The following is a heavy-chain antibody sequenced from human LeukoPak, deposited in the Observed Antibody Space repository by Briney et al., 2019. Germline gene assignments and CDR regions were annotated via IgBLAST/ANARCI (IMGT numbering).Heavy chain of an antibody. CDR2: ISGSGGNI. V-gene: IGHV3-23*01. CDR3: ANPTADYNSGY. Sequence: PGGSRRLSCAASGFTFNSYAMTWVRQAPGKGLEWVSTISGSGGNINYADSVKGRFTISRDNSKNTLYLQMNSLRAVDTAVYYCANPTADYNSGYWGQGTLVTVSS. J-gene: IGHJ4*02. D-gene: IGHD4-11*01. CDR1: GFTFNSYA.